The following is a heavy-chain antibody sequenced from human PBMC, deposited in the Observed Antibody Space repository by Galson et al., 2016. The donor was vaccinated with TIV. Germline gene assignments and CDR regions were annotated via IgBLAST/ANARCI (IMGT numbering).Heavy chain of an antibody. D-gene: IGHD1-26*01. CDR2: INQDGTQK. J-gene: IGHJ4*02. V-gene: IGHV3-7*03. CDR3: TRGSPFGAY. Sequence: SLRLSCAASGFTFSDYWMLWVRHAPGKGLEWVANINQDGTQKCHLGSVKGRFTISRDNARNSVYLQMNSLRVDDTALYYCTRGSPFGAYWGQGILVTVSS. CDR1: GFTFSDYW.